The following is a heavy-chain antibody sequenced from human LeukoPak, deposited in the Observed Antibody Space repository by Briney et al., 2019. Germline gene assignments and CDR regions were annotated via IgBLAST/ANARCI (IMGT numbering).Heavy chain of an antibody. V-gene: IGHV3-15*01. Sequence: TGGSLRLSCAASGFTFSNAWMSWVRQAPGKGLEWDGRIKSKTDGGTTDYAAPVKGRFTISRDDSKNTLYLQMNSLKTEDTAVYYCTTDYGSGSYYTTGGPFDYWGQGTLVTVSS. CDR2: IKSKTDGGTT. J-gene: IGHJ4*02. CDR1: GFTFSNAW. D-gene: IGHD3-10*01. CDR3: TTDYGSGSYYTTGGPFDY.